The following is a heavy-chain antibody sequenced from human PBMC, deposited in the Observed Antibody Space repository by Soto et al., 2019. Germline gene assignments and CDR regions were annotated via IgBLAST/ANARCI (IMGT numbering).Heavy chain of an antibody. CDR1: GYTFTSYA. Sequence: QVPLVQSGAEVKKPGASVKVSCKASGYTFTSYAMHWVRQAPGQRLEWMGWINAGNGNTKYSQKFQGRVTITRDTSASTAYMELSSLRSEDTAVYYCARDGSLRYLGYYYYGMDVWGQGTTVTVSS. J-gene: IGHJ6*02. CDR3: ARDGSLRYLGYYYYGMDV. V-gene: IGHV1-3*01. CDR2: INAGNGNT. D-gene: IGHD3-9*01.